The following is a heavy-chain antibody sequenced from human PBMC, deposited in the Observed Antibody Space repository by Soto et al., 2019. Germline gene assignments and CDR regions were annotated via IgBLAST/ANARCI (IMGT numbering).Heavy chain of an antibody. CDR2: ISPYDGKT. Sequence: ASVKVSCKASGYTFTSYGISWVRQAPGQGLEWMGGISPYDGKTNYAQKFQGRVTMTTDTSTDTAYMELSSLRSEDTAVYYCATDRNARYSSSYFYWGQGTLVTVSS. J-gene: IGHJ4*02. V-gene: IGHV1-18*01. CDR3: ATDRNARYSSSYFY. CDR1: GYTFTSYG. D-gene: IGHD6-13*01.